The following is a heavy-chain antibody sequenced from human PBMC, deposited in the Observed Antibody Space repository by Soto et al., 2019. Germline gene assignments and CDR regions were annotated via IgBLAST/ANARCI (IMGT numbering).Heavy chain of an antibody. Sequence: PGGSLRLSCAASGFTLSSYWMHWVRQAPGKGLVWVSRLLGDGINTAYADSVKGRFTISRDNAKNTLYLQMNSLRAEDTAVYYCAKEEDRHIVVVIAIRAFDIWGQGTMVTVSS. CDR1: GFTLSSYW. V-gene: IGHV3-74*01. D-gene: IGHD2-21*01. J-gene: IGHJ3*02. CDR2: LLGDGINT. CDR3: AKEEDRHIVVVIAIRAFDI.